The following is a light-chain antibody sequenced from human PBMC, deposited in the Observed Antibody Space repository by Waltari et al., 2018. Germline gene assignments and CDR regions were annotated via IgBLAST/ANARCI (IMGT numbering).Light chain of an antibody. J-gene: IGLJ1*01. CDR1: SSNIGSNY. V-gene: IGLV1-51*02. CDR2: ENN. CDR3: GTWDSSLSAYV. Sequence: QSVLTQPPSVSAAPGQKVTISCSGSSSNIGSNYVSWYQQLPGTAPKLLIYENNKRPPGIPDRFSGSKSGTSATLGITGLQTGDEADYYCGTWDSSLSAYVFGTGTKVTVL.